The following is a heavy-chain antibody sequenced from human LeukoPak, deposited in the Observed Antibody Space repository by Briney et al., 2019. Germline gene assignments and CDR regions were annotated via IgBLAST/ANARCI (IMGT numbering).Heavy chain of an antibody. CDR3: ARIASKITIFDY. Sequence: GGSLRLSCVASGFTFSSYGMHWVRQAPGKGLEWASFIRYDGSNKYYADSVKGRLTISRDNSKNTLYLQMNSLRAEDTAVYYCARIASKITIFDYWGQGTLVTVSS. CDR1: GFTFSSYG. CDR2: IRYDGSNK. V-gene: IGHV3-30*02. D-gene: IGHD3-9*01. J-gene: IGHJ4*02.